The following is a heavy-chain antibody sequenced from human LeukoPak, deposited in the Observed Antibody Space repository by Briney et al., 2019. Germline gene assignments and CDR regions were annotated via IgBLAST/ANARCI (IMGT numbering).Heavy chain of an antibody. CDR3: AKDRYSSSGSLVT. V-gene: IGHV3-9*03. Sequence: GGSLRLSCAASGFTFDDYAMHWARQAPGKGLEWVSGISWNSGSIGYADSVKGRFTISRDNAKNSLYLQMNRLRAEDMALYYCAKDRYSSSGSLVTWGQGTLVTVSS. CDR1: GFTFDDYA. CDR2: ISWNSGSI. D-gene: IGHD6-6*01. J-gene: IGHJ5*02.